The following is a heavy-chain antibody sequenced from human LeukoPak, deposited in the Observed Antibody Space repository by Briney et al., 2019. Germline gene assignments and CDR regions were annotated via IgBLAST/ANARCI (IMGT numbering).Heavy chain of an antibody. Sequence: SVKVSCKASGSTFSSYAISWVRQAPGQGLEWMGGIIPIFGTANYAQKFQGRVTITADESTSTAYMELSSLRSEDTAVYYCARGRTLWPSDLDYWGQGTLVTVSS. CDR3: ARGRTLWPSDLDY. D-gene: IGHD1-14*01. J-gene: IGHJ4*02. V-gene: IGHV1-69*13. CDR1: GSTFSSYA. CDR2: IIPIFGTA.